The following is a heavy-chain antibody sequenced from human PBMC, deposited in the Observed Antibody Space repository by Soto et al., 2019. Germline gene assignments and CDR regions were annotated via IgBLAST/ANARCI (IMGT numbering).Heavy chain of an antibody. D-gene: IGHD2-2*01. V-gene: IGHV3-74*01. CDR3: ARWASSTDDYYYYYMDV. CDR1: GFTFSSYW. Sequence: PGGSLRLSCAASGFTFSSYWMHWVRQAPGKGLVWVSRINSDGSSTSYADSVKGRFTISRDNAKNTLYLQMNSLRAEDTAVYYCARWASSTDDYYYYYMDVWGKGTTVTVSS. J-gene: IGHJ6*03. CDR2: INSDGSST.